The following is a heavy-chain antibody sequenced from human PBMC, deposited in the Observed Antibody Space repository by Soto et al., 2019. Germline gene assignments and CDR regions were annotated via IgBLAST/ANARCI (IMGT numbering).Heavy chain of an antibody. CDR3: ARGPFGYYYMDV. CDR2: ISSSSSYI. CDR1: GFTFSSYS. V-gene: IGHV3-21*01. D-gene: IGHD3-16*01. Sequence: PGGSLRLSCAASGFTFSSYSMNWVRQAPGKGLEWVSSISSSSSYIYYADSVKGRFTISRDNAKNSLYLQMNSLRAEDTAVYYCARGPFGYYYMDVWGKGTTVTVSS. J-gene: IGHJ6*03.